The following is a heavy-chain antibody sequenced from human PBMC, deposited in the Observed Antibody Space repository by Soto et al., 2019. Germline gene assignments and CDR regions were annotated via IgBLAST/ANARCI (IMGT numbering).Heavy chain of an antibody. D-gene: IGHD3-9*01. J-gene: IGHJ5*02. CDR3: ARVPVASYYDILTGYYPTGVGWFDP. CDR2: IYYSGST. Sequence: SETLSLTCTVSGGSISSGGYYWSWIRQHPGKGLEWIGYIYYSGSTYYNPSLKSRVTISVDTSKNQFSLKLSSVTAADTAVYYCARVPVASYYDILTGYYPTGVGWFDPWGQGTLVTVSS. CDR1: GGSISSGGYY. V-gene: IGHV4-31*03.